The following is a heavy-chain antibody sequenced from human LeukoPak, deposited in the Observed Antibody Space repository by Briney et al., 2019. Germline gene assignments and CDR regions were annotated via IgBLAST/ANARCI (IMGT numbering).Heavy chain of an antibody. CDR2: IYREGSK. Sequence: GGSLRLSCAVSGFTVSGTHMSWLRQTPGKGPEWVSVIYREGSKYYAKSVKGRFTISRDDSTNNVYLQMNSLRADDTAVYYCARVKFDFWTGIRYYFDLWGQGTLVTVSS. J-gene: IGHJ4*02. CDR3: ARVKFDFWTGIRYYFDL. D-gene: IGHD3/OR15-3a*01. CDR1: GFTVSGTH. V-gene: IGHV3-53*01.